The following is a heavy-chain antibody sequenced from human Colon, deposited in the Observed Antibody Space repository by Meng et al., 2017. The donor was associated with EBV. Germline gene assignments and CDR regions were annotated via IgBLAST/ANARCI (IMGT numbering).Heavy chain of an antibody. CDR3: SRDLVGSDDS. D-gene: IGHD2-8*02. V-gene: IGHV3-74*01. Sequence: EVQLGESGGAVVQPGGSLRLSCVRSGYTFSQYWMHWVRQAPGMGLEWVSRLNEDGATTTYADSVRGRFTISRDNAKNTLYLQMNSLRAEDTAVYYCSRDLVGSDDSWGQGTLVTVSS. CDR1: GYTFSQYW. CDR2: LNEDGATT. J-gene: IGHJ5*01.